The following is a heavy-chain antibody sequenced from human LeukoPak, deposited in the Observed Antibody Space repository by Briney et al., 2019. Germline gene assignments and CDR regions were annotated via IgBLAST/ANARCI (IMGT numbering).Heavy chain of an antibody. Sequence: PSQTLSLTCAVSGGSISSGGYSWSWIRQPPGKGLEWIGYIYHSGSTYYNPSLKSRVTISVDRSKNQFSLKLSSVTAADTAVYYCARGSLSFDYWGQGTLVTVSS. CDR2: IYHSGST. J-gene: IGHJ4*02. V-gene: IGHV4-30-2*01. CDR3: ARGSLSFDY. CDR1: GGSISSGGYS.